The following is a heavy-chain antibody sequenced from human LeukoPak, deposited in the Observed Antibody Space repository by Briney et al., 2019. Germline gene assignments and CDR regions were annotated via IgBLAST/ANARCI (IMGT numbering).Heavy chain of an antibody. CDR2: IYYSGST. D-gene: IGHD5-12*01. CDR1: GGSISSYY. Sequence: KPSETLSLTCTVSGGSISSYYWSWIRQPPGKGLEWIGYIYYSGSTNYNPSLKSRVTISVDTSKNQFSLKLSSVTAADTAVYYCARRGRYSGYDHTLDYWGQGTLVTVSS. J-gene: IGHJ4*02. V-gene: IGHV4-59*01. CDR3: ARRGRYSGYDHTLDY.